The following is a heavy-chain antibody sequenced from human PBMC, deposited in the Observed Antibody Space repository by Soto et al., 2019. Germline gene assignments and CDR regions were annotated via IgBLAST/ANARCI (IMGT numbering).Heavy chain of an antibody. V-gene: IGHV3-30-3*01. CDR2: ISYDGSNK. D-gene: IGHD3-3*01. Sequence: PGGSLRLSCAASGFTFSSYAMHWVRQAPGKGLEWVAVISYDGSNKYYADSMKGRFTISRDNSKNTLYLQMNSLRAEDTAVYYCARDDFWSGPGFDYWGQGTLVTVPS. CDR3: ARDDFWSGPGFDY. CDR1: GFTFSSYA. J-gene: IGHJ4*02.